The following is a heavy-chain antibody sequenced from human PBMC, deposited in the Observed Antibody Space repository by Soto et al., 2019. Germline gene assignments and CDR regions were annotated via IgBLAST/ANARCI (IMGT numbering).Heavy chain of an antibody. J-gene: IGHJ3*02. V-gene: IGHV3-53*01. Sequence: AGWSLRLSCAASGFSVSDSYMSWVRQAPGKGLEWVSVIYSAGSTYYPDSVKGRFTISRDNSKNTLYLQMNSLRAEDTAVYYCAIQRRLSAVTTGRINFDIRGQVPMVTFSS. D-gene: IGHD4-17*01. CDR1: GFSVSDSY. CDR3: AIQRRLSAVTTGRINFDI. CDR2: IYSAGST.